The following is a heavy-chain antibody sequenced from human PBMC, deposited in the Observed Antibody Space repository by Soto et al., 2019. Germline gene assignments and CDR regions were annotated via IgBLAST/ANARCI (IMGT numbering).Heavy chain of an antibody. CDR2: ISGSGGST. Sequence: GGSLRLSCAASGFTFSSYAMSWVRQAPGKGLEWVSAISGSGGSTYYADSVKGRFTISRDNSKNTLYLQMNSLRAEDTAVYYCAKDWIVVVPAATSYYYGMDVWGQGTTVTVSS. V-gene: IGHV3-23*01. CDR3: AKDWIVVVPAATSYYYGMDV. CDR1: GFTFSSYA. D-gene: IGHD2-2*01. J-gene: IGHJ6*02.